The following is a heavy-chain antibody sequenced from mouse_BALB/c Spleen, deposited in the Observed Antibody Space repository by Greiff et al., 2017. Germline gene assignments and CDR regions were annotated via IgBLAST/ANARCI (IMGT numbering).Heavy chain of an antibody. Sequence: EVQGVESGGGLVKPGGSLKLSCAASGFTFSSYAMSWVRQTPEKRLEWVASISSGGSTYYPDSVKGRFTISRDNARNILYLQMSSLRSEDTAMYYCARGGYYGSSYDYFDYWGQGTTLTVSS. J-gene: IGHJ2*01. CDR2: ISSGGST. CDR1: GFTFSSYA. D-gene: IGHD1-1*01. CDR3: ARGGYYGSSYDYFDY. V-gene: IGHV5-6-5*01.